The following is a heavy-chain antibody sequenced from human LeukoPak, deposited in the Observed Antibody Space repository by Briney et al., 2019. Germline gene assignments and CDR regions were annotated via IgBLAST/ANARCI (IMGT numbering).Heavy chain of an antibody. Sequence: GGSLRLSCAASGFTFSRYWMHWVRQAPGKGPVWVSRMNSDGSSTSYADSVKGRFTISRDNAKSTLYLQMNSLRAEDTAVYYCAKDTLGGVSGTHYSDYWGQGSLVTVSS. CDR1: GFTFSRYW. CDR2: MNSDGSST. J-gene: IGHJ4*02. CDR3: AKDTLGGVSGTHYSDY. V-gene: IGHV3-74*01. D-gene: IGHD1-26*01.